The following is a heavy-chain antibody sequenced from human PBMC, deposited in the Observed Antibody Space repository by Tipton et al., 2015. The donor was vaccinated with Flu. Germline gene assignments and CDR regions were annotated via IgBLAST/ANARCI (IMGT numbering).Heavy chain of an antibody. CDR1: GFTFSSYA. D-gene: IGHD4-17*01. Sequence: RSLRLSCAASGFTFSSYAMHWVRQAPGKGLEWVAVISYDGSNKYYADSVKGRFTISRDNSKNTLYLQMNSLRAEDTAVYYCAGPNGTTVKWGAFDIWGQGTMVTVSS. CDR3: AGPNGTTVKWGAFDI. CDR2: ISYDGSNK. J-gene: IGHJ3*02. V-gene: IGHV3-30*04.